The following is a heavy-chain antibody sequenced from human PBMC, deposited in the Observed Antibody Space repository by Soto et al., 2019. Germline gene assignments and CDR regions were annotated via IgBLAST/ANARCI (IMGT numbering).Heavy chain of an antibody. D-gene: IGHD4-17*01. CDR2: IYPGDSDT. CDR1: GYSFTSYW. V-gene: IGHV5-51*01. Sequence: EVQLVQSGAEVKKPGESLKISCKGSGYSFTSYWIGWVRQMPGKGLEWVGIIYPGDSDTRYSPSFQGQVTISADKSISTAYLECSSLKASDTAMYYCARHEALFYEDYGAFEIWGQGTMVTVSS. J-gene: IGHJ3*02. CDR3: ARHEALFYEDYGAFEI.